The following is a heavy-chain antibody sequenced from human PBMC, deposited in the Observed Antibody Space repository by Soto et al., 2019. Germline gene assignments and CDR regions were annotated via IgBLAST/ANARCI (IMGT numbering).Heavy chain of an antibody. J-gene: IGHJ6*02. D-gene: IGHD4-17*01. CDR3: ARAHYGDYGYGMDV. CDR1: GGSISSGGYS. CDR2: IYHSGTT. Sequence: QLQLQESGSGLVKPSQTLSLTCAVSGGSISSGGYSWSWIRRPPGKGLEWIGYIYHSGTTYYNPSLKSRVPISVDRSKNQFSLKLSSVTAADTAVYYCARAHYGDYGYGMDVWGQGTTVTVSS. V-gene: IGHV4-30-2*01.